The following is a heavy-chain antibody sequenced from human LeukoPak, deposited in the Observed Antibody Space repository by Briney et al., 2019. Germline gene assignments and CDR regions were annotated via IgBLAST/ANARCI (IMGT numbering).Heavy chain of an antibody. V-gene: IGHV4-38-2*02. CDR2: IYHSGST. D-gene: IGHD6-19*01. J-gene: IGHJ4*02. Sequence: SETLSLTCTVSGYSISSGYYWGWIRQPPGKGLEWIGSIYHSGSTYYNPSLKSRVTISVDTSKNQFSLKLSSVTAADTAVYYCARSGIAVLSWGQGTLVTVSS. CDR3: ARSGIAVLS. CDR1: GYSISSGYY.